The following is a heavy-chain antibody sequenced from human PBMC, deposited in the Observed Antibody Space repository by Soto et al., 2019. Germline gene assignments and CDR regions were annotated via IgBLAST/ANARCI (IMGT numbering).Heavy chain of an antibody. Sequence: SATLSLTCTVSGGSISSPDHYWNWIRQPPGKGLEWIGYIYYDGSTSYNPSLKSRLAFSMDKSKNQFSLNVTSVTAADTAVYYCASLPDYRGYERANWFDSWGPGTLVTVSS. D-gene: IGHD5-12*01. CDR1: GGSISSPDHY. J-gene: IGHJ5*01. V-gene: IGHV4-30-4*08. CDR3: ASLPDYRGYERANWFDS. CDR2: IYYDGST.